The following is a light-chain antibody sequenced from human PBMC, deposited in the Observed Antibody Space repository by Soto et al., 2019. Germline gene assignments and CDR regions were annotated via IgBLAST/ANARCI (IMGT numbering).Light chain of an antibody. Sequence: EIVMTQSPSTLSVSPGERATLSSRASQSVSNNLAWYQQKPGQTPRLLIYGASTRATGIPVRFSGSGSGTEFTLTISSLQSEGFAVYYCQQYNNWPPVTFGQGTKLDIK. J-gene: IGKJ2*01. CDR1: QSVSNN. CDR2: GAS. CDR3: QQYNNWPPVT. V-gene: IGKV3-15*01.